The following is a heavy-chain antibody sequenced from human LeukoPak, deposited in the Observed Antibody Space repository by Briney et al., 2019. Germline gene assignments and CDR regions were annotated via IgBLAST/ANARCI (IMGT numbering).Heavy chain of an antibody. CDR3: ARAVFYYYYYMDV. J-gene: IGHJ6*03. CDR2: ISSSSSYI. V-gene: IGHV3-21*01. Sequence: GGSLRLSCAASGFTLSSYSMNWVRQAPGKGLGWVSSISSSSSYIYYADSVKGRFTISRDNAKNSLYLQMNSLRAEDTAVYYCARAVFYYYYYMDVWGKGTTVTVSS. CDR1: GFTLSSYS.